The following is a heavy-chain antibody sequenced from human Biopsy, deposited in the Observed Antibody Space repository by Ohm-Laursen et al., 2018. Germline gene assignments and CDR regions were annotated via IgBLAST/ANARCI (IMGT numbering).Heavy chain of an antibody. V-gene: IGHV3-21*01. Sequence: GSLRLSCAASGFAFSDYSMNWVRQAPGKGLEWAASISSTSNHIHYVDSVWGRFTISRDNAENSLYLEMNSLRVEDTAVYYCAKDDYDRVSSGYYFDYWGQGTLVSVSS. D-gene: IGHD3-10*02. CDR1: GFAFSDYS. CDR3: AKDDYDRVSSGYYFDY. CDR2: ISSTSNHI. J-gene: IGHJ4*02.